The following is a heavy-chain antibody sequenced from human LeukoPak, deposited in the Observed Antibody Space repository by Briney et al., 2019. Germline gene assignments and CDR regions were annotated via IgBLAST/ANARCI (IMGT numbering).Heavy chain of an antibody. V-gene: IGHV4-59*01. CDR3: ARETAHYYDTSRGWFDP. CDR2: IYYSGTT. CDR1: GGSISPYY. D-gene: IGHD3-22*01. J-gene: IGHJ5*02. Sequence: NPSETLSLTCTVSGGSISPYYWTWIRQPPGKGLEWIGYIYYSGTTNYNPSLKSRVNISVDTSNNQFSLKLSSVTAADTAVYYCARETAHYYDTSRGWFDPWGQGTLVTVSS.